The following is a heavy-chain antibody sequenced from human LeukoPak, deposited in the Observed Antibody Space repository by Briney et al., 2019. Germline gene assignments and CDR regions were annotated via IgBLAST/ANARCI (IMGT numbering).Heavy chain of an antibody. Sequence: GGSLRLSCAASGFTFSSYAMSWVRQAPGKGLEWVGRIKSKTDGGTTDYAAPVKGRFTISRDDSKNTLYLQMNSLKTEDTAVYYCTTDPTVTVDYWGQGSLVTVSS. CDR1: GFTFSSYA. V-gene: IGHV3-15*01. D-gene: IGHD4-17*01. CDR2: IKSKTDGGTT. CDR3: TTDPTVTVDY. J-gene: IGHJ4*02.